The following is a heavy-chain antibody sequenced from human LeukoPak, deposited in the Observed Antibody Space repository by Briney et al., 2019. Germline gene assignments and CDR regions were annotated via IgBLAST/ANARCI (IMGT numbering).Heavy chain of an antibody. CDR2: VSDSRDV. Sequence: GGSLRLSCAASGFTFSTYTMNWVSQAPGKGLEWVSTVSDSRDVHYSDSVKGRFTISRDNARNSLYLQMNSLRDEDTAVYYCTRDGLHAAHFDYWGQGTLVTVSS. CDR3: TRDGLHAAHFDY. J-gene: IGHJ4*02. CDR1: GFTFSTYT. V-gene: IGHV3-48*02. D-gene: IGHD2-21*01.